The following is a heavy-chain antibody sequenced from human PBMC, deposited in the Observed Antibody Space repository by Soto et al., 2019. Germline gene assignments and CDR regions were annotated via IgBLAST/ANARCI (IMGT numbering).Heavy chain of an antibody. CDR1: GFTFSSYS. V-gene: IGHV3-21*01. CDR2: ISSSSSYI. D-gene: IGHD4-17*01. J-gene: IGHJ2*01. Sequence: ESGGGLVKPGGSLRLSCAASGFTFSSYSMNWVRQAPGKGLEWVSSISSSSSYIYYADSVKGRFTISRDNAKNSLYLQMNSLRAEDTAVYYCARDLTTVHWYFDLWGRGTLVTVSS. CDR3: ARDLTTVHWYFDL.